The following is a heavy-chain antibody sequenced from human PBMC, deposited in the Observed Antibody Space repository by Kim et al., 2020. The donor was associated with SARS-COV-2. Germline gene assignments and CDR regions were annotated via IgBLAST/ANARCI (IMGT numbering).Heavy chain of an antibody. Sequence: DSGWGRFTIARDNSRDTLYLQMNSLRAEDTALYYCAKQGGSRGLPYFCDYWGQGALVTVSS. D-gene: IGHD3-16*01. J-gene: IGHJ4*02. V-gene: IGHV3-23*01. CDR3: AKQGGSRGLPYFCDY.